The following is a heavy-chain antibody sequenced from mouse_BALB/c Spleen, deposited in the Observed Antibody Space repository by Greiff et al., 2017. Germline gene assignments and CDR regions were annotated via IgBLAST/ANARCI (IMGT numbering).Heavy chain of an antibody. V-gene: IGHV1-77*01. J-gene: IGHJ4*01. CDR3: ARWLTGTDYAMDY. CDR1: GYTFTDYV. CDR2: IYPGSGST. Sequence: VKLMESGPELVKPGASVKMSCKASGYTFTDYVISWVKQRTGQGLEWIGEIYPGSGSTYYNEKFKGKATLTADKSSNTAYMQLSSLTSEDSAVYFCARWLTGTDYAMDYWGQGTSVTVSS. D-gene: IGHD4-1*01.